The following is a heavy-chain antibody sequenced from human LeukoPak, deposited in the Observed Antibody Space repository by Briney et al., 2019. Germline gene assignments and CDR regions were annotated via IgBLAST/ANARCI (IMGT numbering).Heavy chain of an antibody. D-gene: IGHD5-18*01. J-gene: IGHJ5*02. CDR3: ARVEYIYGYGS. CDR2: ISSSGSTI. CDR1: GFTFSDYY. V-gene: IGHV3-11*01. Sequence: GGSLRLSCAASGFTFSDYYMSWIRQAPGKGLEWVSYISSSGSTICYADSVKGRFTISRDNGKNSLSLQRNSLRAEDTAVYYCARVEYIYGYGSWGQGTLVTVSS.